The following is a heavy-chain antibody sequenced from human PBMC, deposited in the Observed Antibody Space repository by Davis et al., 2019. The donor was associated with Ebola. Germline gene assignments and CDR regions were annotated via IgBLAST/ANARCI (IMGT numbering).Heavy chain of an antibody. CDR2: IHHSGGT. Sequence: SETLSLTCTVSGGSITNGDYAWSWIRQPPGKGLEWIGYIHHSGGTYYNPAFKGRLTISVDTSKNQFFLRLTSVTAADTAVYYCARDDVTGLMDSWGQGTLVTASS. V-gene: IGHV4-30-4*01. D-gene: IGHD2-8*02. J-gene: IGHJ4*02. CDR1: GGSITNGDYA. CDR3: ARDDVTGLMDS.